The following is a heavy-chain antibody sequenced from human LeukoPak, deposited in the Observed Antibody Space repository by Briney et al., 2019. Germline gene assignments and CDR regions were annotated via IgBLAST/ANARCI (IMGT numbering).Heavy chain of an antibody. D-gene: IGHD2-15*01. CDR1: GFTFSSYA. V-gene: IGHV3-30-3*01. Sequence: PGRSLRLSCAASGFTFSSYAMHWVRQAPGKGLEWVAVISYDGSNKYYADSVKGRFTISRDNSKNTLYLQMNSLRAEDTAVYYCARPQLYCSGGSCYFDYWAREPWSPSPQ. J-gene: IGHJ4*02. CDR3: ARPQLYCSGGSCYFDY. CDR2: ISYDGSNK.